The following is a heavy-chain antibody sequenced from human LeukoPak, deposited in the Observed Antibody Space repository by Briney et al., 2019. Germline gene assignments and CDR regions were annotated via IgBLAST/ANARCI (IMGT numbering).Heavy chain of an antibody. V-gene: IGHV5-51*01. D-gene: IGHD2-15*01. CDR1: GYSFTSYW. CDR3: ARLGTGTSLGYCSGGSCYSESILGDY. J-gene: IGHJ4*02. CDR2: IYPGDSDP. Sequence: SGESLKISCKGSGYSFTSYWIGWVRQMPGKGLAWMGIIYPGDSDPNYSPSFQGQVTISADKSISAAYLQWSSLKASDTAMYYCARLGTGTSLGYCSGGSCYSESILGDYWGQGTLVTVSS.